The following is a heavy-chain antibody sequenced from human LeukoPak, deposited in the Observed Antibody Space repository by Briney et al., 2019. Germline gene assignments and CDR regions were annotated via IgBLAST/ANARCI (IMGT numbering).Heavy chain of an antibody. V-gene: IGHV4-59*08. CDR1: GGSISSYC. CDR2: IFYSGST. D-gene: IGHD6-25*01. Sequence: SETLSLTCTVSGGSISSYCWSWIRQPPGKGLEWIGYIFYSGSTNYNPSLKSRVTISVDTSKNQFSLKLSSVTAADAAVYYCARGGYVNAFDIWGQGTMVTVSS. J-gene: IGHJ3*02. CDR3: ARGGYVNAFDI.